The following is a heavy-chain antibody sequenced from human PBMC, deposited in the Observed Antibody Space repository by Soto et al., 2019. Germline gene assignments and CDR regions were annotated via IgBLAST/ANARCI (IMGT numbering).Heavy chain of an antibody. CDR1: GGSISGYY. J-gene: IGHJ5*02. Sequence: SETLSLTCTVSGGSISGYYWSWIRQPPGKGLEWIGYIYYSGSTNYNPSLKSRVTISVDTSKNQFSLKLSSVTAADTAVYYCARGIYGFDPWGQGTLVTVSS. V-gene: IGHV4-59*01. CDR2: IYYSGST. CDR3: ARGIYGFDP. D-gene: IGHD3-3*02.